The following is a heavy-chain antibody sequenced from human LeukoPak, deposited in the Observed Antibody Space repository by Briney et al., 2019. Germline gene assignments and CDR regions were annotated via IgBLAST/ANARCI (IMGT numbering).Heavy chain of an antibody. J-gene: IGHJ6*03. Sequence: GGSLRLSCAASGFTFSSYSMNWVRQAPGKGLEWVSYISSSSSTIYYADSVKGRFTISRDNAKNSLYLQMNSLRAEDTAVYYCARLVVVAATDSGGYYYYYYYMDVWGKGTTVTVSS. CDR3: ARLVVVAATDSGGYYYYYYYMDV. CDR1: GFTFSSYS. D-gene: IGHD2-15*01. V-gene: IGHV3-48*01. CDR2: ISSSSSTI.